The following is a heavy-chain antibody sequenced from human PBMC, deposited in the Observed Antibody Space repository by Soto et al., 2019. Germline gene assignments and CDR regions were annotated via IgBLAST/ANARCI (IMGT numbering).Heavy chain of an antibody. CDR1: GFSFRSYA. J-gene: IGHJ4*02. D-gene: IGHD2-2*01. CDR2: MSYDGSDK. Sequence: QVQLVESGGGVVQPGRSLRLSFAASGFSFRSYAMHWVRQAPGKGLEWVAVMSYDGSDKDYADSVKGRFTISRDNSKHTLYLPMSSLRAEDTAVYYCARARLDTPALEYWGQGTLVTVSS. CDR3: ARARLDTPALEY. V-gene: IGHV3-30-3*01.